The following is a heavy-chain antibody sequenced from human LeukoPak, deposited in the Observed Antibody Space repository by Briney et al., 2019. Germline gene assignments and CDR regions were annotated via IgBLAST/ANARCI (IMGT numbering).Heavy chain of an antibody. V-gene: IGHV4-34*01. CDR2: INHSGST. J-gene: IGHJ4*02. Sequence: SETLSLTCAVYGGSFSGYYWSWIRQPPGKGLEWIGEINHSGSTNYNPSLKSRVTISVDTSKNQFSLKLSSVTAADTAVYYCASWPEDYGDYDVGYWGQGTLVTVSS. D-gene: IGHD4-17*01. CDR3: ASWPEDYGDYDVGY. CDR1: GGSFSGYY.